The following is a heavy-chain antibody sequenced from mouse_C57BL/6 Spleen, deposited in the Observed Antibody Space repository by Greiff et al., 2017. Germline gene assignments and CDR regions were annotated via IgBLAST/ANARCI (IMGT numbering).Heavy chain of an antibody. D-gene: IGHD1-1*01. CDR2: ISSGSSTI. V-gene: IGHV5-17*01. Sequence: EVMLVESGGGLVKPGGSLKLSCAASGFTFSDYGMHWVRQAPEKGLEWVAYISSGSSTIYYADTVKGRFPISRDNAKNTLFLQMTSLRSEDTAMYYCARRDYGSSYGYFDVWGTGTTVTVSS. CDR3: ARRDYGSSYGYFDV. CDR1: GFTFSDYG. J-gene: IGHJ1*03.